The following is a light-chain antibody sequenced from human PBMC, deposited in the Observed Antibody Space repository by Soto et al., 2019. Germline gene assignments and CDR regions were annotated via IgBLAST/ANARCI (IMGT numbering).Light chain of an antibody. CDR2: EGT. J-gene: IGLJ1*01. V-gene: IGLV2-14*02. Sequence: QSVLTQPASVSGSPGQSITISCSGTTSDVGGYNLVSWYQQHTAKAPKLLIYEGTQRPSGVSSRFSGSKSGNTASLTISGLQAEDEADYFCSSYSISTAYLFGTGTKVTVL. CDR3: SSYSISTAYL. CDR1: TSDVGGYNL.